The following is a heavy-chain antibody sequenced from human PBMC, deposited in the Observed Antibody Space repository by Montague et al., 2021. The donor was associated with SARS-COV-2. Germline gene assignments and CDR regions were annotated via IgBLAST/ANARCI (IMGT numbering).Heavy chain of an antibody. Sequence: SETLSLTCAVSGGSITGVSWSWVRQPAGKGLEWIGRVTTSGTTNYSPSLRSRVTMSVDTSKNQFPLNLNSETAADTAIYYCARKPARPLSLDSWGQGTLVTVSS. CDR2: VTTSGTT. D-gene: IGHD6-6*01. V-gene: IGHV4-4*07. J-gene: IGHJ4*02. CDR3: ARKPARPLSLDS. CDR1: GGSITGVS.